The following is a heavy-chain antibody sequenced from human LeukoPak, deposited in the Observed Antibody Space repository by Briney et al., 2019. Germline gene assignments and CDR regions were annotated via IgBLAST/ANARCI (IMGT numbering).Heavy chain of an antibody. CDR1: GGSISSYY. D-gene: IGHD3-22*01. J-gene: IGHJ4*02. CDR2: IYYSGST. V-gene: IGHV4-59*01. Sequence: SSETLSLTCTVSGGSISSYYWSWIRQPAGKGLEWIGYIYYSGSTNYNPSLKSRVTISVDTSKNQFSLKLSSVTAADTAVYYCARARYDSSGYRFDYWGQGTLVTVSS. CDR3: ARARYDSSGYRFDY.